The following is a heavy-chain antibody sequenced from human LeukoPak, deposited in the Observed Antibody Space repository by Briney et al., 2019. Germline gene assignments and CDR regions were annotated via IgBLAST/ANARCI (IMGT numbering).Heavy chain of an antibody. CDR1: GFTFSSYG. J-gene: IGHJ4*02. D-gene: IGHD2-21*02. V-gene: IGHV3-30*02. Sequence: GGSLRLSCAASGFTFSSYGMHWVRQAPGKGLEWVAFIRYDGSNKYYADSVKGRFTISRDNSKNTLYLQMNSLRAEDTAVYYCARAVPVVTETDFDYWGQGTLVTVSS. CDR2: IRYDGSNK. CDR3: ARAVPVVTETDFDY.